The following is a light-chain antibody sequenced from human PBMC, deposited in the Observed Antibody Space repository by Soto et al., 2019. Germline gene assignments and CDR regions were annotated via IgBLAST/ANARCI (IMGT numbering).Light chain of an antibody. CDR2: DVT. CDR1: SSDVGGYNY. CDR3: CSYAGSYNLGV. J-gene: IGLJ3*02. V-gene: IGLV2-11*01. Sequence: QSALTQPASVSGSPGQSITISCTGTSSDVGGYNYVSWYQQHPGKAPKLIIHDVTKRPSGVPDRFSGSKSGNSASLTISGLQAEDEADYYCCSYAGSYNLGVFGGGTKLTVL.